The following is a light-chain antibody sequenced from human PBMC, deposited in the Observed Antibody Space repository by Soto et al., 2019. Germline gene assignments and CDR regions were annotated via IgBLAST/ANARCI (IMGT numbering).Light chain of an antibody. J-gene: IGLJ2*01. V-gene: IGLV2-14*01. CDR1: SSDVGGGYY. CDR3: RSYESSITAVV. Sequence: QSVLTQPASVSGSPGQTITISCTGSSSDVGGGYYVHWYQQHPGTAPKLMIYGDSNRPSGVPNRFSGSKSGNTASLAITGLQAEDEADYYCRSYESSITAVVFGGGTKLTVL. CDR2: GDS.